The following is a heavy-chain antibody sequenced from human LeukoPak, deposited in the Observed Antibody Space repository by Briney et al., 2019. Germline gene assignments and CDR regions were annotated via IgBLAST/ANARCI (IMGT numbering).Heavy chain of an antibody. V-gene: IGHV4-59*01. CDR2: IYYSGST. Sequence: SETLSLTCTVSGGSISSYYWSWIRQPPGKGLEWIGYIYYSGSTNYNLSLKSRVAISVDTSMNQFSLKLRSVTAADTAVYYCASGVSADYYDRKSGWYFDLWGRGTLVTVSS. CDR3: ASGVSADYYDRKSGWYFDL. J-gene: IGHJ2*01. D-gene: IGHD3-22*01. CDR1: GGSISSYY.